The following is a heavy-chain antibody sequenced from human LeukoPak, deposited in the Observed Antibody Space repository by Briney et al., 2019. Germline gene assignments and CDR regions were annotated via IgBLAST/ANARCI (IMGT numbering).Heavy chain of an antibody. J-gene: IGHJ6*02. CDR3: ARDLGGRMGLSAV. V-gene: IGHV3-53*01. Sequence: PGGSLRLSCAASGFTVSSNYMSWVRQAPGKGLEWVSVIYSGGSTNCADSVKGRFTISRDSSKNTLYLQMNSLRAEDTAVYYCARDLGGRMGLSAVWGQGTTVTVSS. CDR2: IYSGGST. D-gene: IGHD5-24*01. CDR1: GFTVSSNY.